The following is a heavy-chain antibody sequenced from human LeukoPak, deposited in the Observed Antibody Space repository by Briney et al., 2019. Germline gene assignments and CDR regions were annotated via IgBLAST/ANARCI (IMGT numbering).Heavy chain of an antibody. V-gene: IGHV1-2*02. CDR3: ARDLEGYHYGSGNYPQ. CDR1: GYTFTGYY. J-gene: IGHJ4*02. D-gene: IGHD3-10*01. CDR2: INPNSGGT. Sequence: ASVKVSCKASGYTFTGYYIHWLRQATGQGLEWMGFINPNSGGTNYAQKFQGRVTMTRDTSISTAYMELSSLTSDDTDVYYCARDLEGYHYGSGNYPQWGQGTLITVSS.